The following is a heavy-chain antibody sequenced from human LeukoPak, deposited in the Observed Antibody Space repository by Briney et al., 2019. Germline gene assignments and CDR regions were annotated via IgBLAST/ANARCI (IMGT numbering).Heavy chain of an antibody. CDR2: IYYSGGS. J-gene: IGHJ5*02. D-gene: IGHD5-18*01. CDR3: VRVGYAYGPVGNWFDP. Sequence: SETLSLTCTVSGGSISSSDYYWGWVRQPPGKGLEWIGNIYYSGGSYSSPSLESRVTISSDTSKNQFSVKLTSVTAADTAVYYCVRVGYAYGPVGNWFDPWGRESWSLSPQ. CDR1: GGSISSSDYY. V-gene: IGHV4-39*01.